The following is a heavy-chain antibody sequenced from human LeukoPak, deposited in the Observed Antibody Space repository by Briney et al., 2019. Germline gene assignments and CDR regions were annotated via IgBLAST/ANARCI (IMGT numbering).Heavy chain of an antibody. J-gene: IGHJ4*02. Sequence: ASVRVSCKTSGYTFTTYNIAWVRQAPGQGLERVGWVSTYNGNTDYAQTVQGRVAMTTDTSTNTAYMDLRSLRPDDTAVYYCARPHSLGGSFYVFDYWGQGTLITVSS. CDR2: VSTYNGNT. D-gene: IGHD1-26*01. V-gene: IGHV1-18*01. CDR1: GYTFTTYN. CDR3: ARPHSLGGSFYVFDY.